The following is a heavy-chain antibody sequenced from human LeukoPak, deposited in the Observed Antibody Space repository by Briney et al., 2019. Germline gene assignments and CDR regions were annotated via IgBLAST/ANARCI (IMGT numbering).Heavy chain of an antibody. D-gene: IGHD3-22*01. V-gene: IGHV4-38-2*02. CDR3: ARDPGVTMIVVVIANHAFDI. CDR2: IYHSGST. CDR1: GYSISSGYY. Sequence: SETLSLTCTASGYSISSGYYWGWIRQPPGKGLEWIGSIYHSGSTYYNPSLKSRVTISVDTSKNQFSLKLSSVTAADTAVYYCARDPGVTMIVVVIANHAFDIWGQGTMVTVSS. J-gene: IGHJ3*02.